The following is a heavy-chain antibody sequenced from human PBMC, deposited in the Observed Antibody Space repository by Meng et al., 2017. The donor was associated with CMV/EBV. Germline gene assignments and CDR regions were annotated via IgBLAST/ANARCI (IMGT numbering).Heavy chain of an antibody. CDR3: ARDCFLRGYYYGMDV. Sequence: GESLKISCAASGFTFSSYWMSWVRQAPGKGLEWVANIKQDGSEKYYVDSVKGRFTISRDNAKNSLYLQMNSLRAKDTAVYYCARDCFLRGYYYGMDVWGQGTTVTVSS. CDR1: GFTFSSYW. D-gene: IGHD1-26*01. J-gene: IGHJ6*02. V-gene: IGHV3-7*01. CDR2: IKQDGSEK.